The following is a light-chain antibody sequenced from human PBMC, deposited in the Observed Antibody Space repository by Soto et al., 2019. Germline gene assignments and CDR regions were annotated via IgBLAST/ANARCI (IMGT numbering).Light chain of an antibody. J-gene: IGLJ1*01. CDR1: SSDIGAYNH. V-gene: IGLV2-14*01. CDR3: NSYTTLSNRV. Sequence: QSVLTQPASVSGSPGQSITISCTGTSSDIGAYNHVSWYQQYPGKAPTLMIYEVTNRPSGVSSRFSGSKSGNTASLTISGLQAEDEANYYCNSYTTLSNRVFGTGTKVTVL. CDR2: EVT.